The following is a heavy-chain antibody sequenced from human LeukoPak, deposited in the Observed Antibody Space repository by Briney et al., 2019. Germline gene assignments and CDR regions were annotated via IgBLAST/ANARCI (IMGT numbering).Heavy chain of an antibody. CDR3: ARGSRSSWFDY. CDR1: GGSFSGCY. CDR2: INHSGST. D-gene: IGHD6-13*01. J-gene: IGHJ4*02. Sequence: PSETLSLTCAVYGGSFSGCYWSWIRQPPGKGLEWIGEINHSGSTNYNPSLKSRVTISVDTSKNQFSLKLSSVTAADTAVYYCARGSRSSWFDYWGQGTLVTVSS. V-gene: IGHV4-34*01.